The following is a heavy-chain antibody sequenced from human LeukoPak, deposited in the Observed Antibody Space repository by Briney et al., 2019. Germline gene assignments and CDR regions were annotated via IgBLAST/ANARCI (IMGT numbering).Heavy chain of an antibody. J-gene: IGHJ4*02. D-gene: IGHD1-7*01. CDR3: ARRGRYNWNYFSLDY. Sequence: ASVKVSCKASGYTFTSYYMHWVRQAPGQGLEWMGIISPSGGSTSYAQKFQGRVTMTRDTSTSTVYMELSSLRSEDTAVYYCARRGRYNWNYFSLDYWGQGTLVTVSS. V-gene: IGHV1-46*01. CDR1: GYTFTSYY. CDR2: ISPSGGST.